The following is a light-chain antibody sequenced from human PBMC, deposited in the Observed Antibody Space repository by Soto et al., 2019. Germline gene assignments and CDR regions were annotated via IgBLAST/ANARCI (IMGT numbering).Light chain of an antibody. V-gene: IGLV2-8*01. CDR1: SSDVGGYNY. Sequence: QSVLTQPPSASGSPGQSVTISCTGTSSDVGGYNYVSWYQQHPGKAPKLMIYEVSKRPSGVPDRFSGSKSGNTASLTVSGLQAEDEADYYCSSYAGSIFYGFGTGTKVTVL. J-gene: IGLJ1*01. CDR3: SSYAGSIFYG. CDR2: EVS.